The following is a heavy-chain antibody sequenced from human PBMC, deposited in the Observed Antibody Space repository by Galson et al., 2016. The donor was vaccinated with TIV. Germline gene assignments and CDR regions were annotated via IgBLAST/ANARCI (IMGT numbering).Heavy chain of an antibody. CDR2: IRQDGNEI. Sequence: SLRLSCAGSGFTFSDYWMSWVRQAPGKGLEWVANIRQDGNEIYYVDSVKGRFTISRDNAKNSLYLQMNSLRAEDTAVYYCARDLLVEVPAAIYFDLWGRGTLLTVST. CDR1: GFTFSDYW. J-gene: IGHJ2*01. D-gene: IGHD2-2*01. V-gene: IGHV3-7*01. CDR3: ARDLLVEVPAAIYFDL.